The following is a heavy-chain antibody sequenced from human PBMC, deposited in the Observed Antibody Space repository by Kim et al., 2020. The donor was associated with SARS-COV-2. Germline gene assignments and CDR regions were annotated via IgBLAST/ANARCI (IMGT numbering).Heavy chain of an antibody. D-gene: IGHD6-19*01. Sequence: GGSLRLSCAASGFTFSSYGMHWVRQAPGKGLEWVAVIWYDGSNKYYADSVKGRFTISRDNSKNTLYLQMNSLRAEDTAVYYCARDRVRAVAGVYGMDVWGQGTTVTVSS. CDR1: GFTFSSYG. J-gene: IGHJ6*02. CDR3: ARDRVRAVAGVYGMDV. V-gene: IGHV3-33*01. CDR2: IWYDGSNK.